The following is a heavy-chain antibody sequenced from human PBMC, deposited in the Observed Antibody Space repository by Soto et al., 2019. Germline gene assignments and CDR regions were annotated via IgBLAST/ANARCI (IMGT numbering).Heavy chain of an antibody. J-gene: IGHJ4*02. CDR2: ISYDGSNK. Sequence: QVQLVESGGGVVQPGRSLRLSCAASGFTSSSYGMHWVRQAPGKGLEWVAVISYDGSNKYYADSVKGRFTISRDNSKNTLYLQMNSLRAEDTAVYYCAKDLGIVGATTMDYWGQGTLVTVSS. D-gene: IGHD1-26*01. V-gene: IGHV3-30*18. CDR3: AKDLGIVGATTMDY. CDR1: GFTSSSYG.